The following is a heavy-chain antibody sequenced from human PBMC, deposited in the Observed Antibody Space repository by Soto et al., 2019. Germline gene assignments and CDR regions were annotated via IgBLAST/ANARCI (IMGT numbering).Heavy chain of an antibody. CDR1: GGTFSSYT. CDR3: AKGSSPYCGNSNCPFYLDN. Sequence: SVKVSCKASGGTFSSYTISWVRQAPGQGLEWMGRIIPILGIANYAQKFQGRVTITADKSTSTAYMELSSLRSEDTAVYYCAKGSSPYCGNSNCPFYLDNWGQGTVVTSPQ. CDR2: IIPILGIA. V-gene: IGHV1-69*02. J-gene: IGHJ4*02. D-gene: IGHD2-21*01.